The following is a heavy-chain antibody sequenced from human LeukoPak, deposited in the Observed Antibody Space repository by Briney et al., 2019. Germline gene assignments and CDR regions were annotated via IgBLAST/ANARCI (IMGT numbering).Heavy chain of an antibody. J-gene: IGHJ4*02. D-gene: IGHD6-19*01. V-gene: IGHV1-18*01. CDR2: ISAYNGNT. Sequence: ASVKVSCKASGYTFTKYAVNWVRQAPGQGLEWMGWISAYNGNTNYAQKLQGRVTMTTDTSTSTAYMELRSLRSDDTAVYYCARVTSSGWYYFDYWGQGTLVTVSS. CDR3: ARVTSSGWYYFDY. CDR1: GYTFTKYA.